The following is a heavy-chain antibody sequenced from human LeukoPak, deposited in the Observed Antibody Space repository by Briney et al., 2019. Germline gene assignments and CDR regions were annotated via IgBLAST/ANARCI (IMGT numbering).Heavy chain of an antibody. Sequence: GGSLRLSCAASGFTFSNYAMSWVRQAPGKGLEWVSAITGSGGNTYYADSVKGRFTISRDNSKNTVFLQMNSLRAEDTAVYYCAKWGDYGVLTGYYVSDYWGQGTLVTVSS. CDR3: AKWGDYGVLTGYYVSDY. V-gene: IGHV3-23*01. CDR2: ITGSGGNT. D-gene: IGHD3-9*01. CDR1: GFTFSNYA. J-gene: IGHJ4*02.